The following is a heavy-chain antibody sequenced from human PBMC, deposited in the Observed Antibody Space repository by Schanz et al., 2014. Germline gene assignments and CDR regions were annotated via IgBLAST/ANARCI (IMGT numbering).Heavy chain of an antibody. CDR1: GYTFTSYG. D-gene: IGHD2-2*01. J-gene: IGHJ3*01. V-gene: IGHV1-18*01. CDR2: ISAYNGHT. Sequence: QVQLVQSGAEVKKPGASVKVSCEASGYTFTSYGITWVRQAPGQGLEWMGWISAYNGHTTYAQKFQGRVTMTTDTSTSTAYMELRNVRYDDTAMYYCARGIPYCSSTSCSGLDAYDVWGQGTLVTVSS. CDR3: ARGIPYCSSTSCSGLDAYDV.